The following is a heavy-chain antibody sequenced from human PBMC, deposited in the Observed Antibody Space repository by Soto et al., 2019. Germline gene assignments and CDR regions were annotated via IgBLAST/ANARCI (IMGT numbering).Heavy chain of an antibody. J-gene: IGHJ4*02. D-gene: IGHD6-13*01. CDR2: IKSKTDGGTT. V-gene: IGHV3-15*07. Sequence: PGGSLRLSCAASGFPFSNAWMNWVRQAPGKGLEWVGRIKSKTDGGTTDYAAPVKGRFTISRDDSKDTLYLQMNSLRAEDTAVYYCAKGPQQLVPDYFDYWGQGTLVTVSS. CDR3: AKGPQQLVPDYFDY. CDR1: GFPFSNAW.